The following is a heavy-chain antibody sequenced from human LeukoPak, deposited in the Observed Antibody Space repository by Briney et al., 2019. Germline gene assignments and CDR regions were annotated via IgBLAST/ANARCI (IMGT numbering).Heavy chain of an antibody. CDR3: ARENDFWSGYYGPTRGLRVGSYYYYGMDV. D-gene: IGHD3-3*01. CDR2: IKQDGSEK. J-gene: IGHJ6*02. CDR1: GFTFSSYW. Sequence: PWGSLRLSCAASGFTFSSYWMSWVRQAPGKGLEWVANIKQDGSEKYYVDSVKGRFTISRDNAKNSLYLQMNSLRAEDTAVYYCARENDFWSGYYGPTRGLRVGSYYYYGMDVWGQGTTVTVSS. V-gene: IGHV3-7*03.